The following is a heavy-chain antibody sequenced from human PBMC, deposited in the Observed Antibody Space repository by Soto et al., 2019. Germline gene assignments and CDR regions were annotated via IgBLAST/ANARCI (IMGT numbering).Heavy chain of an antibody. Sequence: VQLVESGGGLVEPGGSLRLSCVASGFTFSSHWMHWVRQAPGKGLVWVSRIKYDGSTTSYADSVKGRFTISGDNAKNTVHLHMNSLRAEDTGEYSCGRGLRNYYGVDVWGQGTTVTVSS. V-gene: IGHV3-74*01. CDR2: IKYDGSTT. J-gene: IGHJ6*02. D-gene: IGHD5-12*01. CDR1: GFTFSSHW. CDR3: GRGLRNYYGVDV.